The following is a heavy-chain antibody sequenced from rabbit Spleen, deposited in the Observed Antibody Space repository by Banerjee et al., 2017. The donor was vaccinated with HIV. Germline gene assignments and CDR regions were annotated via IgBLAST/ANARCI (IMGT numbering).Heavy chain of an antibody. CDR1: GFTISNYYY. Sequence: QEQLEESGGGLVQPEGSLTLTCTASGFTISNYYYMCWVRQAQGKGLEWIGCIYVGRGSTHYANWAKGRFIMSRTSSTKVTLQMTSLTAADTATYFCARGSATMTMVITGFYFNLWGPGTLVTVS. CDR2: IYVGRGST. CDR3: ARGSATMTMVITGFYFNL. D-gene: IGHD2-1*01. V-gene: IGHV1S45*01. J-gene: IGHJ4*01.